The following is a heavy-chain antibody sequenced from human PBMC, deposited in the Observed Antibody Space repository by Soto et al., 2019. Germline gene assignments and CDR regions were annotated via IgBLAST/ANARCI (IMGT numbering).Heavy chain of an antibody. Sequence: SETLSLTCTVSGGSISSYYWSWIRQPPGKGLEWIGYIYYSGSTNYNPSLKSRVTISVDTSKNQFSLKLSSVTAADTAVYYCARSRGDYYGSGSPDYWGQGTLVTVSS. CDR2: IYYSGST. D-gene: IGHD3-10*01. CDR3: ARSRGDYYGSGSPDY. V-gene: IGHV4-59*01. CDR1: GGSISSYY. J-gene: IGHJ4*02.